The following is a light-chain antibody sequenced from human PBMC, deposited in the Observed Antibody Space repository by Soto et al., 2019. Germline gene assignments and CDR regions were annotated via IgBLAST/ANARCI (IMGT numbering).Light chain of an antibody. CDR3: QQYGSSPQDT. J-gene: IGKJ2*01. V-gene: IGKV3-20*01. CDR1: QSVSCSY. Sequence: EIVLTQSPGTLSLSPGERATLSCRASQSVSCSYLAWYQQKPGQAPRLLIDRASSRATGIPDRFSGSGSGTDFTLTISRLEPEDFAVYYCQQYGSSPQDTFGQGTKLEIK. CDR2: RAS.